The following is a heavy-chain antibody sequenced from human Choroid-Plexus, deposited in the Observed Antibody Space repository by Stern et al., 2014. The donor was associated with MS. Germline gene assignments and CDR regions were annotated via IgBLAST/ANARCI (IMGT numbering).Heavy chain of an antibody. J-gene: IGHJ5*02. CDR1: GFTFGSCA. V-gene: IGHV3-30*18. D-gene: IGHD2-8*01. CDR2: VSYDGSNK. CDR3: AKDRQYLTYFFDH. Sequence: VKLVESGGGVVQPGRPLRLSCAASGFTFGSCAMHWVRQAPGKGLEWVAGVSYDGSNKYYADSVKGRFTVARDNYQNTLYMQMSSLRAEDTAVYYCAKDRQYLTYFFDHWGQGSLVTVSS.